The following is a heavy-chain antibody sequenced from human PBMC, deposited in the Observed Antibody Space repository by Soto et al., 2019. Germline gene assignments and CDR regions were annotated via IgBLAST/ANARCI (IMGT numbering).Heavy chain of an antibody. J-gene: IGHJ5*02. D-gene: IGHD2-2*01. Sequence: QVQLQESGPGLVEPSGTLSLTCGVSGGSMRNDDWWRWVRQTPGKGLEWIGEISHYGNTNYNPSLKSRVTMTIDTSKNQLSLKWRSLTAAYTAMYDVARNGDCTSGICYVGWFDPWGQGTLVSVSS. CDR3: ARNGDCTSGICYVGWFDP. CDR2: ISHYGNT. CDR1: GGSMRNDDW. V-gene: IGHV4-4*02.